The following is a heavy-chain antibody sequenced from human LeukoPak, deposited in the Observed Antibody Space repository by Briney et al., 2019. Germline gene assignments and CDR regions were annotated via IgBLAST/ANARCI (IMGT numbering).Heavy chain of an antibody. CDR2: IIPIFGTA. CDR3: ARGYNWNDDRWFDP. Sequence: SVKVSCRASGGTFSSYAISWVRQAPGQGLEWMGGIIPIFGTANYAQKFQGRVTITADESTSTAYMELSSLRSEDTAVYYCARGYNWNDDRWFDPWGQGTLVTVSS. V-gene: IGHV1-69*13. J-gene: IGHJ5*02. CDR1: GGTFSSYA. D-gene: IGHD1-1*01.